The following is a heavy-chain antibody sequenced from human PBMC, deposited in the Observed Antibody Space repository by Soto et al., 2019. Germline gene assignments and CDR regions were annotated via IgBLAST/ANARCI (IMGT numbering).Heavy chain of an antibody. Sequence: EVQLVESGGGLVQPGGSLRLSCAASGFSVGDNYMKWVRQAPGKGLEWVSLIYSGGSTFYADSVKGRFTISRDNSKNTLFLQMNNLRVDDTAVYYCARDRGYRWGQGTMVTDSA. V-gene: IGHV3-66*01. J-gene: IGHJ3*01. CDR2: IYSGGST. CDR1: GFSVGDNY. D-gene: IGHD5-12*01. CDR3: ARDRGYR.